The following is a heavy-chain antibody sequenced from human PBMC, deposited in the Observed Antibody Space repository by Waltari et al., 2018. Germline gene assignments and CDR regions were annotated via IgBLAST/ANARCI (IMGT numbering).Heavy chain of an antibody. CDR1: GDSVSDYF. D-gene: IGHD1-26*01. Sequence: QVQLQESGPGLVKPSETLSLTCTVSGDSVSDYFWSWIRHSPGKGLEWIAYMYSSGTTKYDPARRSRVTISLDTSKNQVSLKLSSMTAADTAVYYCARLDLVGSRYYFDYWSQGTLVTVSS. J-gene: IGHJ4*02. CDR3: ARLDLVGSRYYFDY. CDR2: MYSSGTT. V-gene: IGHV4-59*08.